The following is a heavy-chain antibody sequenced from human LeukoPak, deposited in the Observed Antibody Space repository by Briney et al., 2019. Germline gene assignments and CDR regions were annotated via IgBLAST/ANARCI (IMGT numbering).Heavy chain of an antibody. CDR1: GYTFTGYY. CDR2: INPNSGGT. J-gene: IGHJ5*02. Sequence: ASVKVSCKASGYTFTGYYMHWVRQAPGQGLEWMGWINPNSGGTNYAQKFQGRVTMTGDTSISTAYMELSRLRSDDTAVYYCARGQLAAAGKAPYNWFDPWGQGTLVTVSS. D-gene: IGHD6-13*01. CDR3: ARGQLAAAGKAPYNWFDP. V-gene: IGHV1-2*02.